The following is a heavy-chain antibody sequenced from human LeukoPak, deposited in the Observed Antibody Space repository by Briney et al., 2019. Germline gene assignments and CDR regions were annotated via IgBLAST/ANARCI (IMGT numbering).Heavy chain of an antibody. CDR2: ISSNGGST. J-gene: IGHJ4*02. CDR1: GFTFSSYA. V-gene: IGHV3-64*01. Sequence: GGSLRLSCAASGFTFSSYAMHWVRQAPGKGLEYVSAISSNGGSTYYANSVKGRFTISRDNSKNTLYLQMNSLRAEDTAVYYCAKTPPGTIAVNYFDYWGQGTLVTVSS. D-gene: IGHD3-3*01. CDR3: AKTPPGTIAVNYFDY.